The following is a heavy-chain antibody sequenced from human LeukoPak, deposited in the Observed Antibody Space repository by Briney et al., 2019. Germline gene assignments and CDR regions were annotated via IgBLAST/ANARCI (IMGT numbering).Heavy chain of an antibody. CDR1: GYTFTSYA. V-gene: IGHV1-3*01. Sequence: ASVKVFCKASGYTFTSYAMHWVRQAPGQRLEWMGWINAGNGNTKYSQKFQGRVTITRDTSASTAYMELSSLRSEDTAVYYCAREVNSRRQWLVRLGYFQHWGQGTLVTVSS. CDR3: AREVNSRRQWLVRLGYFQH. CDR2: INAGNGNT. J-gene: IGHJ1*01. D-gene: IGHD6-19*01.